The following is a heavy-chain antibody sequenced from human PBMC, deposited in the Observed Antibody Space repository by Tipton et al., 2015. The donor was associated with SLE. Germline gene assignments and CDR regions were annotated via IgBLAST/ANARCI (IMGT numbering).Heavy chain of an antibody. D-gene: IGHD3-16*01. Sequence: LRLSCTVSGGSISSYYWSWIRQPAGGGLEWIGRIYTNENTNYNPSLKSRVTMSVDTSKNHFSLKLISVTAADTAVYYCARSMLTTKRVFDYWGQGTLVTVSS. CDR3: ARSMLTTKRVFDY. CDR1: GGSISSYY. J-gene: IGHJ4*02. V-gene: IGHV4-4*07. CDR2: IYTNENT.